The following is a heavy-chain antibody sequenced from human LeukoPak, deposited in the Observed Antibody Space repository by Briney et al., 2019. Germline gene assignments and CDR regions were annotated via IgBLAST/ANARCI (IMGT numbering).Heavy chain of an antibody. CDR1: GYTFTGYY. J-gene: IGHJ4*02. CDR2: MNPNSGNT. D-gene: IGHD3-10*01. CDR3: ARLWFGESSYSDY. Sequence: ASVKVSCKASGYTFTGYYMHWVRQATGQGLEWMGWMNPNSGNTGYAQKFQGRVTMTRNTSISTAYMELSSLRSEDTAVYYCARLWFGESSYSDYWGQGTLVTVSS. V-gene: IGHV1-8*02.